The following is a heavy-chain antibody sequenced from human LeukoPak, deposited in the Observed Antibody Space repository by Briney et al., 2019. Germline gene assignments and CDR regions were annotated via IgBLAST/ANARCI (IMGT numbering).Heavy chain of an antibody. V-gene: IGHV3-48*04. J-gene: IGHJ4*02. CDR2: ISSTGSSI. CDR1: GFGLSTYS. D-gene: IGHD2-21*01. CDR3: AKFGIGEEY. Sequence: GRSLRLSCAASGFGLSTYSMNWVRQAPGKGLGWVSYISSTGSSIYYVDSVKGRFTISRDNAKNSLYLQMNSLRAEDTAVYYCAKFGIGEEYWGQGTLVTVSS.